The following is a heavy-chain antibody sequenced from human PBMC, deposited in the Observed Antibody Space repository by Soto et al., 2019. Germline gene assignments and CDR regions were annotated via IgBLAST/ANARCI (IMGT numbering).Heavy chain of an antibody. V-gene: IGHV3-15*01. CDR2: IKSKTDGGTT. Sequence: GGSLRLSCAASGFTFSNAWMSWVRQAPGKGLEWVGRIKSKTDGGTTDYAAPVKGRFTISRDDSKNTLYLQMNSLKTEDTAVYYCTSPPQTTVTNYYYYYMDVWGKGTTVTVSS. D-gene: IGHD4-17*01. CDR3: TSPPQTTVTNYYYYYMDV. CDR1: GFTFSNAW. J-gene: IGHJ6*03.